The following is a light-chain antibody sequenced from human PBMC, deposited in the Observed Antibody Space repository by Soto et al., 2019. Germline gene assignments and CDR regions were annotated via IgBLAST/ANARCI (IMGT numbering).Light chain of an antibody. CDR2: SNN. V-gene: IGLV1-47*02. CDR1: SSNIGSNY. CDR3: AAWDDRMSGSV. Sequence: QSVLTLPPSASGTPGQRVTISCSGSSSNIGSNYVYWYQQLPGTAPKLLIYSNNQRPSGVPDRFSGSKSGTSDSLAISGLRYEDEADYYCAAWDDRMSGSVFGTGIKVTVL. J-gene: IGLJ1*01.